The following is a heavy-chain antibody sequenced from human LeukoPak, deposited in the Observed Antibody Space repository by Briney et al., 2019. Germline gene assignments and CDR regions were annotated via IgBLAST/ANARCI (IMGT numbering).Heavy chain of an antibody. J-gene: IGHJ4*02. CDR3: ASSYYYVFDY. D-gene: IGHD3-10*02. Sequence: SETLSLTCTVSRGSISNADYYWSWIRQHPGKGLEWIGYIYYSGSTYYNPSLKSRVTISVDTSKNQFSPKLSSVTAADTAVYYCASSYYYVFDYWGQGTLVTVSS. CDR2: IYYSGST. CDR1: RGSISNADYY. V-gene: IGHV4-31*03.